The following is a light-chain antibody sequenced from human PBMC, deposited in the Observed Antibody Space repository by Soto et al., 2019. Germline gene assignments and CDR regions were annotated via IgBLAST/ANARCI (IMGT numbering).Light chain of an antibody. CDR3: SSYAGSNNLV. V-gene: IGLV2-8*01. CDR2: EVN. J-gene: IGLJ2*01. Sequence: QSALTQPPSASGSPGQSVTISCTGTSNDVGVYNFVSWYQQHPGKAPKLMISEVNNRPSGVPDRFSGSKSGNTASLTVSGLQAEDEADYYCSSYAGSNNLVFGGGTKLTVL. CDR1: SNDVGVYNF.